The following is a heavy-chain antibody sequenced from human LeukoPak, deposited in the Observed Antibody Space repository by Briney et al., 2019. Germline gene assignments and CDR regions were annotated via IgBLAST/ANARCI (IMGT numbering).Heavy chain of an antibody. J-gene: IGHJ5*02. V-gene: IGHV1-8*01. CDR1: GYTFTSYD. CDR3: ARDGMVRGVITQRSVGP. Sequence: AASVKVSCKASGYTFTSYDINWVRQATGQGLEWMGWMNPNSGNTGYAQKFQGRVTMTRNTSISTAYMELSSLRSEDTAVYYCARDGMVRGVITQRSVGPWGQGTLVTVSS. D-gene: IGHD3-10*01. CDR2: MNPNSGNT.